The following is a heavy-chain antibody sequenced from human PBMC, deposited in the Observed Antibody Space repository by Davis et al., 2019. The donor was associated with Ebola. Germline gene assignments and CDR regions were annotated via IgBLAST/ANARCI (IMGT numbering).Heavy chain of an antibody. CDR1: AGSFSDYY. V-gene: IGHV4-34*01. D-gene: IGHD4-17*01. CDR3: ARRGYGDYYFDY. J-gene: IGHJ4*02. CDR2: INHSGST. Sequence: MPSETLSLTCAVYAGSFSDYYWNWIRQPPGKGLEWIGEINHSGSTNYNPSLKSRVTISVDTSKNQFSLKLSSVTAADTAVYYCARRGYGDYYFDYWGQGTLVTVSS.